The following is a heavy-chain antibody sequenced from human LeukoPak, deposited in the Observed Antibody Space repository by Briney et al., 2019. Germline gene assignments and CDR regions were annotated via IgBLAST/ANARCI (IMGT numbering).Heavy chain of an antibody. CDR2: INHSGST. D-gene: IGHD2-15*01. Sequence: SETLSLTCAVYGGSFSGYYWSWIRQPPGKGLEWIGEINHSGSTNYNPSLKSRVTISVDTSKNQFSLKLSSVTAADTTVYYCARGDLGYCSGGSCYGDWFDPWGQGTLVTVSS. CDR1: GGSFSGYY. CDR3: ARGDLGYCSGGSCYGDWFDP. V-gene: IGHV4-34*01. J-gene: IGHJ5*02.